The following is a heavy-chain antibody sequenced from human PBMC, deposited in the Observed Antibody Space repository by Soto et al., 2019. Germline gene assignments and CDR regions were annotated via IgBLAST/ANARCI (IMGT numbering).Heavy chain of an antibody. Sequence: EVQLLESGGGLVQPGGSLRLSCAASGFTFNNYAMTWVRQAPGKGLERVSAISGGGGTTSYADSVKGRFTVSRDGSKNTLYLQMSSLRAEDTALYYCAKGRGGSGSLTPRVDFWGQGTLVTVSS. V-gene: IGHV3-23*01. J-gene: IGHJ4*02. CDR2: ISGGGGTT. D-gene: IGHD3-10*01. CDR1: GFTFNNYA. CDR3: AKGRGGSGSLTPRVDF.